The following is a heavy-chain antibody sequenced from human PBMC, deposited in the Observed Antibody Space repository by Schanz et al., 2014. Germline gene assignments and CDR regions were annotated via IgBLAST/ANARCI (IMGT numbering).Heavy chain of an antibody. J-gene: IGHJ5*02. CDR2: IDDTGST. CDR3: ARLMVPGWFDP. CDR1: GGSISSSTYY. V-gene: IGHV4-39*02. Sequence: QLQLQESGPGLVIPSETLSLTCTVSGGSISSSTYYWGWIRQPPGKGPEWIGTIDDTGSTYYTPSLGGRLTWPEAPSKPHLSVQLPSGTAADTAVYYCARLMVPGWFDPWGQGQLVTVSS. D-gene: IGHD3-10*01.